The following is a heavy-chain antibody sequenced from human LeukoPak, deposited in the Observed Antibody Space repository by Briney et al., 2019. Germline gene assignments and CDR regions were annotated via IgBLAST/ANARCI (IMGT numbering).Heavy chain of an antibody. Sequence: GGSLRLSCAASGFTFSSHGMHWVRQAPGKGLEWVAVMWDVESNKYYADSVKGRFTISRDNSKNILYLQMNNLGAEDTAVYYCARGRGGTYPPGIYWGQGTLVTVSS. D-gene: IGHD1-26*01. J-gene: IGHJ4*02. CDR2: MWDVESNK. CDR1: GFTFSSHG. CDR3: ARGRGGTYPPGIY. V-gene: IGHV3-33*08.